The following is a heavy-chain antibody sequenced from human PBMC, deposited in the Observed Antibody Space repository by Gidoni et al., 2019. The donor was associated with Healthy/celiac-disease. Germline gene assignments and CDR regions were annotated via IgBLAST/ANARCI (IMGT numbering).Heavy chain of an antibody. V-gene: IGHV4-30-2*01. Sequence: QLQLQESGSGLVKPSQTLSLTCAVPGGSISSGGYSWSWIRQPPGKGLEWIGYLYHSGSTYYNPSLKSRVTISVDRSKNQFSLKLSSVTAADTAVYYCARGSNYGDYYYYYYMDVWGKGTTVTVSS. CDR3: ARGSNYGDYYYYYYMDV. CDR1: GGSISSGGYS. J-gene: IGHJ6*03. CDR2: LYHSGST. D-gene: IGHD4-17*01.